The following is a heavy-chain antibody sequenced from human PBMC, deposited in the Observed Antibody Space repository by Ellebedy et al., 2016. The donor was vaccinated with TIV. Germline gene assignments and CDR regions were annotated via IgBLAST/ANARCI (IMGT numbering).Heavy chain of an antibody. CDR1: GYTFTGYY. V-gene: IGHV1-2*06. J-gene: IGHJ3*02. D-gene: IGHD3-22*01. CDR3: ARHGGYYDSSGPYAFDM. CDR2: INPNDGGT. Sequence: AASVKVSCKASGYTFTGYYVHWVRQAPGQGLEWMGRINPNDGGTNYAQKFQGRVTMTRDTSISTAYMELSRVNSDDTAFYYCARHGGYYDSSGPYAFDMWGQGTMVTVSS.